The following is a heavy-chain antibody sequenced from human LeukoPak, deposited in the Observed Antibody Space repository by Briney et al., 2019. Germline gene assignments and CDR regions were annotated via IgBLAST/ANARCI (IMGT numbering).Heavy chain of an antibody. Sequence: GGSLRLSCVASGFTFSSYWMSWVRQAPGKGLEWVANIKQDGSEKSYVVSVKGRFTISRDNAKNSLYLQMNSLRAEDTAVYYCARESRRGGYSYPRPPFDYWGQGTLVTVSS. CDR3: ARESRRGGYSYPRPPFDY. J-gene: IGHJ4*02. CDR1: GFTFSSYW. V-gene: IGHV3-7*01. D-gene: IGHD5-18*01. CDR2: IKQDGSEK.